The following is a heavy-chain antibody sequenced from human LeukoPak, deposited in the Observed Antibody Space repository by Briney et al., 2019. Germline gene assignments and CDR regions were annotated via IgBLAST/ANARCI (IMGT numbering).Heavy chain of an antibody. CDR2: IYYSGNT. CDR3: ARQTGSGLFILP. V-gene: IGHV4-39*01. J-gene: IGHJ4*02. Sequence: PSETLSLTCTVSGVSISSSNSYWGWIRQPPGKGLEWIGSIYYSGNTYYNASLKSQLSISIETSKNQFSLRLTSVTAADTAVYYCARQTGSGLFILPGGQGTLVTVSS. CDR1: GVSISSSNSY. D-gene: IGHD3/OR15-3a*01.